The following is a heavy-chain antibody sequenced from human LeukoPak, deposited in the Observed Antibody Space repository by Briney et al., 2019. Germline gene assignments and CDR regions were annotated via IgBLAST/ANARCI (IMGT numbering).Heavy chain of an antibody. J-gene: IGHJ6*03. CDR1: GFTFTTYW. D-gene: IGHD3-16*01. V-gene: IGHV3-23*01. CDR3: AKGGLHSALRYYYMDV. Sequence: GGSLRLSCAASGFTFTTYWMSWVRQAPGKGLEWVSAISGSGGSTYYADSVKGRFTISRDNSKNTLYLQMNGLRAEDTAVYYCAKGGLHSALRYYYMDVWGKGTTVTVSS. CDR2: ISGSGGST.